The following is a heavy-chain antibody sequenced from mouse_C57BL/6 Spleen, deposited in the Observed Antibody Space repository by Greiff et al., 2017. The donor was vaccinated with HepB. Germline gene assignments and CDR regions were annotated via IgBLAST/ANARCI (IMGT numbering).Heavy chain of an antibody. J-gene: IGHJ4*01. D-gene: IGHD2-2*01. Sequence: VQLQQSGTVLARPGASVKMSCKTSGYTFTSYWMHWVKQRPGQGLEWIGAIYPGNSDTSYNQKFKGKAKLTAVTSASTAYMELSSLTNEDSAVYYCTREGIYGYDGGMDYWGQGTSVTVSS. V-gene: IGHV1-5*01. CDR2: IYPGNSDT. CDR3: TREGIYGYDGGMDY. CDR1: GYTFTSYW.